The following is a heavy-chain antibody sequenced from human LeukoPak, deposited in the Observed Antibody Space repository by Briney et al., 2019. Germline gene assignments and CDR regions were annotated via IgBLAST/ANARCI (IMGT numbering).Heavy chain of an antibody. V-gene: IGHV4-34*01. CDR3: ARGRYYYGSGSYYNRPWFDP. Sequence: SETLSLTCAVYGGSFSGYYWSWIRQPPGKGLEWIGEINHSGSTNYNPSLKSRVTISVDTSKNQFSLKLSSVTAADTAVYYCARGRYYYGSGSYYNRPWFDPWGQGTLVTVSS. D-gene: IGHD3-10*01. J-gene: IGHJ5*02. CDR1: GGSFSGYY. CDR2: INHSGST.